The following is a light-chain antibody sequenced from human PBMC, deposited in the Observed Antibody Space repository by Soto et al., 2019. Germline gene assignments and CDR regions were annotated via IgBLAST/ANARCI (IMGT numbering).Light chain of an antibody. CDR3: CSYAGSSTLV. Sequence: QSALTQPASVSGSPGQSITISCTGTSSDVGRYNLVSWYQQHPGKAPKLMIYEGSKRPSGVSNRFSGSKSGNTASLTISGLQAEDEADSYCCSYAGSSTLVFGGGTQLTVL. V-gene: IGLV2-23*01. CDR1: SSDVGRYNL. J-gene: IGLJ2*01. CDR2: EGS.